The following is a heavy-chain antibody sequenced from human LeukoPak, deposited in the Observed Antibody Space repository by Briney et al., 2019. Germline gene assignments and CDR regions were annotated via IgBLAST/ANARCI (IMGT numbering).Heavy chain of an antibody. J-gene: IGHJ4*02. CDR1: GFTFSSYA. Sequence: QAGGSLRLSCSASGFTFSSYAVYWVRQAPGKGLEYVSGISSNGGSTYYADSVKGRFTISRDNSKNTLYLQMSSLRAEDTAVYYCVNRGGLLLYFIYWGQGTLVTVSS. D-gene: IGHD3-22*01. CDR3: VNRGGLLLYFIY. V-gene: IGHV3-64D*06. CDR2: ISSNGGST.